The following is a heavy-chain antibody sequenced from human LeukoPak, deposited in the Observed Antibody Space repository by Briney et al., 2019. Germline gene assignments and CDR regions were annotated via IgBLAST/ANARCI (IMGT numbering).Heavy chain of an antibody. D-gene: IGHD6-19*01. Sequence: GESLKISCKGSGYSFTSYWIGWVRQLPGKGLGWMGIIYPGDSDTRYSPSFQGQVTISADKSITTAYLQWSSLRASDTAMYYCARPYSNGWFNFDYWGQGTLVTVSS. J-gene: IGHJ4*02. CDR3: ARPYSNGWFNFDY. CDR1: GYSFTSYW. V-gene: IGHV5-51*01. CDR2: IYPGDSDT.